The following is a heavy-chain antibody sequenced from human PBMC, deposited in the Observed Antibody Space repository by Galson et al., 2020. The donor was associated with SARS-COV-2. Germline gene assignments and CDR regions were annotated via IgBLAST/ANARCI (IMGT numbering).Heavy chain of an antibody. V-gene: IGHV3-48*01. CDR3: ARGGIRDILTGYYNVGFDY. Sequence: GGSLRLSCAAAGFAFSRYSMNWVRQAPGKGLEWVSYISSSSSTIYYADSVKGRFTFSRDNAKNSLYLQMNSLRAEDTAVYYCARGGIRDILTGYYNVGFDYWGQGTLVTVSS. CDR2: ISSSSSTI. CDR1: GFAFSRYS. J-gene: IGHJ4*02. D-gene: IGHD3-9*01.